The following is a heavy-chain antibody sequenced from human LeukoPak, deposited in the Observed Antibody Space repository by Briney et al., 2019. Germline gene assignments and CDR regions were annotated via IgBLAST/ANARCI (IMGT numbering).Heavy chain of an antibody. CDR1: GYTFTGYY. CDR2: INPNSGGT. CDR3: ARVDPEWELEFDY. J-gene: IGHJ4*02. Sequence: GASVKVSCKASGYTFTGYYMHWVRQAPGQGREWMGWINPNSGGTNYAQKFQGRVTMTRDTSISTAYMQLSRLRSDDTAVYYCARVDPEWELEFDYWGQGTLVTVSS. V-gene: IGHV1-2*02. D-gene: IGHD1-26*01.